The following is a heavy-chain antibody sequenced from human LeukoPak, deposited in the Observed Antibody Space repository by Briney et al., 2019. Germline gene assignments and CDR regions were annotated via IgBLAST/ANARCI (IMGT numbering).Heavy chain of an antibody. Sequence: ASVKVSCKASGYTFTSYGISWVRQAPGQGLEWMGWISAYNGNTNYAQKLQGRVTMTTDTSTSTAYMELRSLRSDDTAVYYCARVYQLLSEDALDIWGQGTMVTVSS. V-gene: IGHV1-18*01. D-gene: IGHD2-2*01. J-gene: IGHJ3*02. CDR3: ARVYQLLSEDALDI. CDR2: ISAYNGNT. CDR1: GYTFTSYG.